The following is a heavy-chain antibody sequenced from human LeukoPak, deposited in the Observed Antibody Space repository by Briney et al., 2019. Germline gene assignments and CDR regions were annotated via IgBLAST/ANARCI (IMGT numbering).Heavy chain of an antibody. J-gene: IGHJ6*03. CDR1: GDSISNYY. CDR2: IYTSGST. D-gene: IGHD2-2*01. CDR3: ARRGYQLRQDYYYYMDV. V-gene: IGHV4-4*07. Sequence: SETLSLTCTVSGDSISNYYWSWIRQPAGKGLEWIGRIYTSGSTNYNPSLRSRVTISLDTSKNHFSLKLSSVTAADTAVYYCARRGYQLRQDYYYYMDVWGKGTTVTVSS.